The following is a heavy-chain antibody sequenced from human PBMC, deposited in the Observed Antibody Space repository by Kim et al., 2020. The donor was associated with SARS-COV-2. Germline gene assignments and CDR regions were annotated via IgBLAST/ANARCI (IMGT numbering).Heavy chain of an antibody. V-gene: IGHV3-53*01. CDR2: IDPDGTT. Sequence: GGSLRLSCAASDFIVENNHMSWVRQAPGRGLEWLSLIDPDGTTYYADSVKGRFTISRDNSKNTLYLQMNSLTADDSALYYCASGGWSHDHWGQGTLVTVSS. CDR1: DFIVENNH. CDR3: ASGGWSHDH. D-gene: IGHD6-19*01. J-gene: IGHJ4*02.